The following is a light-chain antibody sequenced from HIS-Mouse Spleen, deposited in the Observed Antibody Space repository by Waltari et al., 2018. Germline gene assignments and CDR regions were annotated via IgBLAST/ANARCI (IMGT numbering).Light chain of an antibody. CDR3: YSAADNSGV. CDR2: KDS. CDR1: VLAKKY. Sequence: SYELTQPSSVSVSPGQTARIPCSGDVLAKKYARWFQQKPGQAPVLVIYKDSERPSGIPERFSSSSSGTTVTLTIGGAQVEDEADYYCYSAADNSGVFGGGTKLTVL. J-gene: IGLJ2*01. V-gene: IGLV3-27*01.